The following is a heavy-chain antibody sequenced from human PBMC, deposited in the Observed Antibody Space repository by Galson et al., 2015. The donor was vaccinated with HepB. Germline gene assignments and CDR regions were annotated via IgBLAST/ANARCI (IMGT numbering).Heavy chain of an antibody. CDR1: GGTFSSYA. D-gene: IGHD2-2*01. CDR3: ARAYCSSTSCYAYIDY. J-gene: IGHJ4*02. CDR2: IIPIFGTA. V-gene: IGHV1-69*13. Sequence: SVKVSCKASGGTFSSYAISWVRQAPGQGLEWMGGIIPIFGTANYAQKFQGRVTITADESTSTAYMELSSLRSEDTAVYYCARAYCSSTSCYAYIDYWGQGTLVTVSS.